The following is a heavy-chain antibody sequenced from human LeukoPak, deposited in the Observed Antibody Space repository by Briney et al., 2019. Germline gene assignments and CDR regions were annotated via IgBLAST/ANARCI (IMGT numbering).Heavy chain of an antibody. V-gene: IGHV4-59*01. D-gene: IGHD3-9*01. J-gene: IGHJ5*02. CDR1: GGSISSYY. CDR2: IYYSGST. Sequence: PSETLSLTCTVSGGSISSYYWSWVRQPPGKGLEWVGYIYYSGSTNYNPSLKRRGTISVDTSKNQFSLKLSSVTAPHTAVYYCARDLGDYDILTGYYPNWFDHWGQGTLVTVSS. CDR3: ARDLGDYDILTGYYPNWFDH.